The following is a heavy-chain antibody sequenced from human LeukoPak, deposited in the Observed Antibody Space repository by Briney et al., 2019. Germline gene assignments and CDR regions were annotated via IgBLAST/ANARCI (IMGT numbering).Heavy chain of an antibody. J-gene: IGHJ4*02. D-gene: IGHD2-2*01. CDR3: AKINYYQPYF. Sequence: PGGSLRLSCAASGFTFSSYSMSWVRQAPGKGLEWVSTIDSTTGGSYYAGSVKGRFIISRDNSQNTLYLQLNSLRADDAAVYYCAKINYYQPYFWGQGTLVTVSS. CDR2: IDSTTGGS. V-gene: IGHV3-23*01. CDR1: GFTFSSYS.